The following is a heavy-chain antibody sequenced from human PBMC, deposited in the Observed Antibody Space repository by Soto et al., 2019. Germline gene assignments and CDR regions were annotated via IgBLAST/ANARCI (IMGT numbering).Heavy chain of an antibody. Sequence: GGSMRLSCAASGFTFSSYAMSWVRQAPGKGLEWVSAISGSGGSTYYADSVKGRFTISRDNSKNTLYLQMNSLRAEDTAVYYCAKAPSSGWPRPANWFDPRGQGTLVTVSS. CDR3: AKAPSSGWPRPANWFDP. CDR2: ISGSGGST. V-gene: IGHV3-23*01. CDR1: GFTFSSYA. D-gene: IGHD6-19*01. J-gene: IGHJ5*02.